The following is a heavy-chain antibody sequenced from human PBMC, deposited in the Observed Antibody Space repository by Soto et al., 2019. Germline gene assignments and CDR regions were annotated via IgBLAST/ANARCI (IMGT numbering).Heavy chain of an antibody. J-gene: IGHJ5*02. Sequence: QVQLQESGPGLVKPSQTLSLTCTVSGGSISSGGYYWSWIRQHPGKGLEWIGYIYYSGSTYYNPSLQSRVTLPVDTSKNQFSLKLSSVTAADTAVYYCARMYYYGSGSPTHWFDPWGQGTLVTVSS. CDR2: IYYSGST. CDR1: GGSISSGGYY. D-gene: IGHD3-10*01. CDR3: ARMYYYGSGSPTHWFDP. V-gene: IGHV4-31*03.